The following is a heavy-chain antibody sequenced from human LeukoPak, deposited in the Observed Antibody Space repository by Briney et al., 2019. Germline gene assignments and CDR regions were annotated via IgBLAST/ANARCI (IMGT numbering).Heavy chain of an antibody. D-gene: IGHD3-22*01. J-gene: IGHJ5*02. CDR2: VHYSGST. Sequence: SETLSLTCTVSGGSLSNYYWSWIRQPPRKGLEWVGYVHYSGSTNYNPSLKSRLTISVDTSKSQFSLNLRSVTAADTAVYYCARGTMMVGPWGQGTLVTVSS. CDR1: GGSLSNYY. V-gene: IGHV4-59*01. CDR3: ARGTMMVGP.